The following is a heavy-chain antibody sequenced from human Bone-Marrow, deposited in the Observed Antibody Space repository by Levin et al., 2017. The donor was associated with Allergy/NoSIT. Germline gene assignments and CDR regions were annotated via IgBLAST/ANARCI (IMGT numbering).Heavy chain of an antibody. CDR1: GYTFQSYD. CDR2: MDPNNENT. J-gene: IGHJ3*02. CDR3: ARGTGESDIAFDI. Sequence: ASVKVSCTASGYTFQSYDIHWVRQAPGQGLEWMGWMDPNNENTGYSPRFQGRVTMTWNTSISAAYMELRSLRSDDTAVYYCARGTGESDIAFDIWGHGTMVTVSS. V-gene: IGHV1-8*01. D-gene: IGHD6-13*01.